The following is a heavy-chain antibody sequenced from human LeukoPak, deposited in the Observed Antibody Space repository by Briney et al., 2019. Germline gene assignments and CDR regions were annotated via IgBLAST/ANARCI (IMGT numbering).Heavy chain of an antibody. J-gene: IGHJ4*02. CDR1: GYTFTGYY. CDR3: ASGYCSGGSCYSADY. CDR2: INPNSGGT. D-gene: IGHD2-15*01. V-gene: IGHV1-2*06. Sequence: ASVNVSCKASGYTFTGYYMHWVRQAPGQGLEWMGRINPNSGGTNYAQKFQGRVTMTRNTSISTAYMELSSLRSEDTAVYYCASGYCSGGSCYSADYWGQGTLVTVSS.